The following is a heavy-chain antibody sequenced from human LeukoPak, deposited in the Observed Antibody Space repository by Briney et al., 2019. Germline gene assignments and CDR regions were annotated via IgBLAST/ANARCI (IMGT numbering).Heavy chain of an antibody. J-gene: IGHJ5*02. D-gene: IGHD3-3*01. CDR3: ARSSVNWFDP. Sequence: GESLKIPCKGSGYSFANYWIGRVRQMPGQGLEWMGIIYPGDSQTRYSPSFQGQVTISADKFISTAYLQWSSLKASDTAIYYCARSSVNWFDPWGQGTLVTVSS. V-gene: IGHV5-51*01. CDR2: IYPGDSQT. CDR1: GYSFANYW.